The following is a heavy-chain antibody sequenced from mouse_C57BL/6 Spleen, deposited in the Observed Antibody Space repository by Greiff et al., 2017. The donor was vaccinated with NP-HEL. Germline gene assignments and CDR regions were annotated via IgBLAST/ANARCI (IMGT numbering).Heavy chain of an antibody. V-gene: IGHV1-80*01. CDR2: IYPGDGDT. CDR3: ARGNYYGSSYYFDY. J-gene: IGHJ2*01. D-gene: IGHD1-1*01. CDR1: GYAFSSYW. Sequence: VQLQQSGAELVKPGASVKISCKASGYAFSSYWMNWVKQRPGKGLEWIGQIYPGDGDTNYNGKFKGKATLTADKSSSTAYRQLSSLTSEDSAVYFCARGNYYGSSYYFDYWGQGTTLTVSS.